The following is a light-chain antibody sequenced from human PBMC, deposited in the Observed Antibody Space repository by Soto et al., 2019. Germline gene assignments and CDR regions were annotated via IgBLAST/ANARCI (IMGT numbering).Light chain of an antibody. CDR1: TGTVTSGHY. J-gene: IGLJ1*01. CDR3: LLSYNGTYV. V-gene: IGLV7-46*01. Sequence: QAVVTQEPSLTVSPGGTVTLTCGSSTGTVTSGHYPYWFQQKPGQAPRTLIYDTFNKHSWTPARFSGSLLGGKAALTLSGAQPEDEADYYCLLSYNGTYVFGPGTKVTV. CDR2: DTF.